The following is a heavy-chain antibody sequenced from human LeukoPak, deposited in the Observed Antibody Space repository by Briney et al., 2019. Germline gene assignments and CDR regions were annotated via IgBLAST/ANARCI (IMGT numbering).Heavy chain of an antibody. CDR3: ASGSGSYRTPYYYMDV. J-gene: IGHJ6*03. D-gene: IGHD3-10*01. V-gene: IGHV3-53*01. CDR2: IYSGGST. Sequence: GGSLRLSCVASGFTVSSNYMSWVRQAPGKGLEWVSVIYSGGSTYYADSVTGRFTISRDNSKNTLYLQMNSLRAEDTAAYYCASGSGSYRTPYYYMDVWGTGTTVTVSS. CDR1: GFTVSSNY.